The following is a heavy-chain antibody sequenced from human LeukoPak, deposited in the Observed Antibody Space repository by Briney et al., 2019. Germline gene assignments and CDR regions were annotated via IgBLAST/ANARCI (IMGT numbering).Heavy chain of an antibody. CDR2: ISGGGGSI. Sequence: GGSLRLSCAASGFTFSNYAMSWVRQAPGKGLEWVSVISGGGGSIYYADSVKGRFTISRDNSKNTLSLQMNSLRAEDTAVYYCARVGPLPFDYWGQGTLVTVSS. CDR3: ARVGPLPFDY. CDR1: GFTFSNYA. V-gene: IGHV3-23*01. J-gene: IGHJ4*02. D-gene: IGHD3-16*01.